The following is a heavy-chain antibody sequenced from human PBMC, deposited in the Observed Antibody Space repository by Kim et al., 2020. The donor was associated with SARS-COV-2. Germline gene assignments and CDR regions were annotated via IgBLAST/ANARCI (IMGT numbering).Heavy chain of an antibody. J-gene: IGHJ4*02. V-gene: IGHV3-9*01. CDR3: AKSTLLRPFPYYFDY. D-gene: IGHD1-26*01. Sequence: VSVKGRFTISRDNAKNSLYLQMNSLRAEDTALYYCAKSTLLRPFPYYFDYWGQGTLVTVSS.